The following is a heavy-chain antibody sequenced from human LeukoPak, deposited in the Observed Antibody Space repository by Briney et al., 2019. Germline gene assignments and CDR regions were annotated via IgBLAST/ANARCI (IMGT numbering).Heavy chain of an antibody. Sequence: SETLSLTCTVSGGSISTYYWSWIRQPPGKGLEWIGYIYYTGNTNYNPSLKSRVTISVDTSKNQFSRKLSSVTAADTAVYYCARDRLQLQSWGQGTLVTVSS. V-gene: IGHV4-59*01. J-gene: IGHJ5*02. CDR1: GGSISTYY. D-gene: IGHD1-1*01. CDR2: IYYTGNT. CDR3: ARDRLQLQS.